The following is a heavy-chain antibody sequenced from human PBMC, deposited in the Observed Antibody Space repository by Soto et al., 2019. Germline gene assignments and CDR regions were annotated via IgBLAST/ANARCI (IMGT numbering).Heavy chain of an antibody. D-gene: IGHD6-6*01. J-gene: IGHJ6*02. CDR2: IFYSGST. CDR1: GGSISSGGYY. V-gene: IGHV4-31*03. CDR3: ARGGAARTSFYYYYGMDV. Sequence: PSETLSLTCTVSGGSISSGGYYWSWIRHHPGKGLEWIGYIFYSGSTFYSPSLKSRVTISVDTARNQFSLNLRSVTAADTAVYYCARGGAARTSFYYYYGMDVWGQGTTVTVSS.